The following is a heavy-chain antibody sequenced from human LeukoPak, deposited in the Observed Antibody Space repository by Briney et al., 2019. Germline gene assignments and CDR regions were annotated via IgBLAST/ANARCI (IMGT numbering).Heavy chain of an antibody. J-gene: IGHJ6*02. CDR2: IIPIFGTA. V-gene: IGHV1-69*13. D-gene: IGHD1-26*01. CDR1: GGTFSIYA. Sequence: SVKVSCKASGGTFSIYAISWVRQAPGQGLEWMGGIIPIFGTANYAQKFQGRVTITADESTSTAYMELSSLRSEDTAVYYCARVGRYSGSYLPPIEDVWGQGTTVTVSS. CDR3: ARVGRYSGSYLPPIEDV.